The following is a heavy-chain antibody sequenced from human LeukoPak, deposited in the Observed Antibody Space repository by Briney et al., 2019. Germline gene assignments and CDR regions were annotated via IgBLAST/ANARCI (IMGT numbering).Heavy chain of an antibody. Sequence: GGSLRLSCAASGFTFSSYSMNWVRQAPGKGLEWVSSISSSSSYIYYADSVKGRFTISRDNAKNSLYLQMNSLRAEDTAVYYCARGVRSYGMDVWGQGTTVTVSS. J-gene: IGHJ6*02. CDR3: ARGVRSYGMDV. CDR2: ISSSSSYI. V-gene: IGHV3-21*01. CDR1: GFTFSSYS. D-gene: IGHD1-1*01.